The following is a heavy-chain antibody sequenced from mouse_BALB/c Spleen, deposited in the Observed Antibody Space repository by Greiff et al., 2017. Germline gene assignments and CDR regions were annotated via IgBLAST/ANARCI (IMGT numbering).Heavy chain of an antibody. CDR2: IYPYNGGT. V-gene: IGHV1S29*02. Sequence: DVQLQESGPELVKPGASVKISCKASGYTFTDYNMHWVKQSHGKSLEWIGYIYPYNGGTGYNQKFKSKATLTVDNSSSTAYMELRSLTSEDSAVYYCAREEASYYGSSYEYFDVWGAGTTVTVSS. CDR1: GYTFTDYN. D-gene: IGHD1-1*01. J-gene: IGHJ1*01. CDR3: AREEASYYGSSYEYFDV.